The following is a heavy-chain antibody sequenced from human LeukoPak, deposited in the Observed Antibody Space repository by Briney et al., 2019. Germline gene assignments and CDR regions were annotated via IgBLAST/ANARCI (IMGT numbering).Heavy chain of an antibody. CDR1: GFTFSSYS. J-gene: IGHJ4*02. D-gene: IGHD3-22*01. Sequence: PGGSLRLSCAASGFTFSSYSMTWVRQAPGKGLEWVSSISSSSYIYYADSVKGRFTISRDNAKNSLYLQMNSLRAEDTAVYYCARDRRGYYDSSGSFDYWGQGTLVTVSS. CDR2: ISSSSYI. V-gene: IGHV3-21*01. CDR3: ARDRRGYYDSSGSFDY.